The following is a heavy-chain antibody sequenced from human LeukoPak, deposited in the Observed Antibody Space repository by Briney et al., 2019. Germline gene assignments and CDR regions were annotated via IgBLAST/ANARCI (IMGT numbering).Heavy chain of an antibody. V-gene: IGHV1-2*02. CDR2: INPNSGGT. Sequence: ASVKVSCKASGYTFTGYYMHWVRQAPGQGLEWMGWINPNSGGTNYAQKFQGRVTMTRDTSISTAYMELSRLRSDDTAVYYCARLPPYYYDSSGYYSYYYYMDVWGKGTTVTVSS. CDR1: GYTFTGYY. J-gene: IGHJ6*03. D-gene: IGHD3-22*01. CDR3: ARLPPYYYDSSGYYSYYYYMDV.